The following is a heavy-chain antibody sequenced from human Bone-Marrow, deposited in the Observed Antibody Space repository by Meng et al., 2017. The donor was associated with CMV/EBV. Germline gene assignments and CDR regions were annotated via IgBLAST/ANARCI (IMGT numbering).Heavy chain of an antibody. CDR2: IYPGDSDA. D-gene: IGHD3-10*01. CDR3: ARVNYGSGQYFDF. Sequence: GESLKISCKGSGYSFTSYWIGWVRQMPGKGLEWMGIIYPGDSDASYGPSFQGQITISADKSISPAYLQWTSLKASDTAMYYCARVNYGSGQYFDFWGQGTLVTVSS. V-gene: IGHV5-51*01. J-gene: IGHJ4*02. CDR1: GYSFTSYW.